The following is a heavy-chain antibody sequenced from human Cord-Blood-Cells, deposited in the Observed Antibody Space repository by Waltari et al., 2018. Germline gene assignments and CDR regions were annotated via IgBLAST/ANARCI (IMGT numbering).Heavy chain of an antibody. Sequence: TFTGYYMHWVRQAPGQGLEWMGWINPNSGGTNYAQKFQGRVTMTRDTSISTAYMELSRLRSDDTAVYYCARDSGSYFTSFDYWGQGTLVTVSS. CDR1: TFTGYY. D-gene: IGHD1-26*01. CDR2: INPNSGGT. CDR3: ARDSGSYFTSFDY. J-gene: IGHJ4*02. V-gene: IGHV1-2*02.